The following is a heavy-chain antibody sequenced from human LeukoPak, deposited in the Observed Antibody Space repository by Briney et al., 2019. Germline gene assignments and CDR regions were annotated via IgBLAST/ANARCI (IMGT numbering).Heavy chain of an antibody. D-gene: IGHD3-10*01. J-gene: IGHJ5*02. CDR1: GFTFSIYG. Sequence: RSLRLSCAASGFTFSIYGTHWVRQAPGKGLEWVAVIANDGKTTYYADSVKGRFTISRDNSKNTLYLQMNSLRAEDTAVYYCTKEGLPSGSSWSAWFDPWGQGTLVTVSS. CDR2: IANDGKTT. V-gene: IGHV3-30*18. CDR3: TKEGLPSGSSWSAWFDP.